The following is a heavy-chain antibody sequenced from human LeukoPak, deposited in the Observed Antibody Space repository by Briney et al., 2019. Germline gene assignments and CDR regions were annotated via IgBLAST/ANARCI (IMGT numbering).Heavy chain of an antibody. V-gene: IGHV1-69*04. Sequence: ASVKVPCKASGGTFSSYAISWVRQAPGQGLEWMGRIIPILGIANYAQKFQGRVTITADKSTSTAYMELSSLRSEDTAVYYCVSSAMPYYYGMDVWGQGTTVTVSS. D-gene: IGHD2-2*01. CDR1: GGTFSSYA. CDR2: IIPILGIA. CDR3: VSSAMPYYYGMDV. J-gene: IGHJ6*02.